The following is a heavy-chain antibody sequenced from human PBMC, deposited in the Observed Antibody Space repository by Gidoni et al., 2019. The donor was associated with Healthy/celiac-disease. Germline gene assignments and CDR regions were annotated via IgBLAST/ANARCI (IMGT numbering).Heavy chain of an antibody. CDR3: AKDYRYYDILTGSTAYYYYGMDV. CDR2: ISGSGGST. V-gene: IGHV3-23*01. Sequence: EVQLLESGGGLVQPGGSLRLSCAASGFTFSSYAMIWVSQAPGKGLEWVSAISGSGGSTYYADSVKGRFTISRDNSKNTLYLQMNSLRAEDTAVYYCAKDYRYYDILTGSTAYYYYGMDVWGQGTTVTVSS. D-gene: IGHD3-9*01. CDR1: GFTFSSYA. J-gene: IGHJ6*02.